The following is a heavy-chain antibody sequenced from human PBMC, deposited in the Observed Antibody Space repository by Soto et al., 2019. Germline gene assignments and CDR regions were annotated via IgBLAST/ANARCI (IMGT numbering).Heavy chain of an antibody. J-gene: IGHJ3*02. Sequence: ASVKVSCKASGYTFTGYYMHWVRQAPGQGLEWMGWINPNSGGTNYAQKFQGRVTMTRDTSISTAYMELSRLRSDDTAVYYCARDQDSIKLWRDAFDIWGQGTLVTVSS. D-gene: IGHD5-18*01. CDR1: GYTFTGYY. V-gene: IGHV1-2*02. CDR3: ARDQDSIKLWRDAFDI. CDR2: INPNSGGT.